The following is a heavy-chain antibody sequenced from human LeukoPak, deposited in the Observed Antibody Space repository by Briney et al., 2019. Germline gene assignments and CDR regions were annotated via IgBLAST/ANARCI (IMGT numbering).Heavy chain of an antibody. J-gene: IGHJ4*02. V-gene: IGHV3-74*01. CDR1: GFTFSSYW. CDR2: LSGDGGTT. D-gene: IGHD6-13*01. Sequence: GGSLRLSCAASGFTFSSYWMHWVRQAPGKGLVWVARLSGDGGTTRHADSVKGRFTISRDNAKNTLYLQMNSLRVEDTALYYCARGIESSRSVAIDLWGQGTLVAVSS. CDR3: ARGIESSRSVAIDL.